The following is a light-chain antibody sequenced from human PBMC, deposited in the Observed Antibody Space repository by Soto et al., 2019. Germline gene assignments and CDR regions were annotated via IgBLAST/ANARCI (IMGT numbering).Light chain of an antibody. J-gene: IGLJ1*01. CDR1: SSDVGGYDY. Sequence: QSVLTQPPSASGSPGQSVTISCTGTSSDVGGYDYVSWYQQHPGKAPKLMIYEVTIRPSGVSDRFSGSKSGNTASLTVSGLQAEDEADYYCSPYTGGTPSSVFGTGTKVTVL. CDR3: SPYTGGTPSSV. V-gene: IGLV2-8*01. CDR2: EVT.